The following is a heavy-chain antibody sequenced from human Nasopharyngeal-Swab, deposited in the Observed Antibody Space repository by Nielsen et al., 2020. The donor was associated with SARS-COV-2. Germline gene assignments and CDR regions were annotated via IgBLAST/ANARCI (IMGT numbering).Heavy chain of an antibody. V-gene: IGHV3-30*18. D-gene: IGHD3-9*01. J-gene: IGHJ6*02. CDR2: ISYDGSNK. CDR3: AKEAGYYDILTGYYLSLGYGMDV. Sequence: GGSLRLSCAASGFTFSGYGMHWVRQAPGKGLEWVAVISYDGSNKYYADSVKGRFTISRDNSKNTLYLQMNSLRAEDTAVYYCAKEAGYYDILTGYYLSLGYGMDVWGQGTTVTVSS. CDR1: GFTFSGYG.